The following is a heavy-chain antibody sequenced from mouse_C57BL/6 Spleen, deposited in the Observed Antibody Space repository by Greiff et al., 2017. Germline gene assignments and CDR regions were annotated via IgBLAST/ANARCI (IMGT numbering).Heavy chain of an antibody. Sequence: EVKVVESGPELVKPGASVKIPCKASGYTFTDYNMDWVKQSHGKSLEWIGDINPNNGGTTYNQKFKGKATLTVDNSSSTAYMELLSLTSEDTAVYYCSISYCYYTWFAYWGQGTLVTFSA. CDR1: GYTFTDYN. V-gene: IGHV1-18*01. CDR3: SISYCYYTWFAY. J-gene: IGHJ3*01. D-gene: IGHD2-12*01. CDR2: INPNNGGT.